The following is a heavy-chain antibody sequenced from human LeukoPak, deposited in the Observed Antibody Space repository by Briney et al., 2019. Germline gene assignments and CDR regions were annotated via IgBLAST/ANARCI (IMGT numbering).Heavy chain of an antibody. D-gene: IGHD3-10*01. CDR3: ARGGVIEVRGVFDY. CDR2: INHNKST. Sequence: SETLSLTCAVYGGPFSTYYWTWIRQSPGKGLEWIGEINHNKSTNYSPSLKSRLTISVDTSKNQFSLKLSSVTAADTAVYYCARGGVIEVRGVFDYWGQGTLVTVSS. V-gene: IGHV4-34*01. J-gene: IGHJ4*02. CDR1: GGPFSTYY.